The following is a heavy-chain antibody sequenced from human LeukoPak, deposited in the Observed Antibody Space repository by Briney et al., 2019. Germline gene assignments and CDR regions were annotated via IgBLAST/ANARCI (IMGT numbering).Heavy chain of an antibody. CDR1: GFTFSDYY. Sequence: PGGSLRLSCAASGFTFSDYYMSWIRQAPGKGLEWVSYISSSGSTIYYADSVKGRFTISRDNAKNSLYLQMNSLRAEDTAVYYCAREGRIAVAGIPARGIYYYMDVWGKGTTVTVSS. CDR3: AREGRIAVAGIPARGIYYYMDV. D-gene: IGHD6-19*01. V-gene: IGHV3-11*04. CDR2: ISSSGSTI. J-gene: IGHJ6*03.